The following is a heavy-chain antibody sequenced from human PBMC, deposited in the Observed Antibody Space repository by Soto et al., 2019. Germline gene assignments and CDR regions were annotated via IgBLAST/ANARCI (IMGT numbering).Heavy chain of an antibody. J-gene: IGHJ3*02. CDR3: ARGWSLSSVAGAFDM. CDR1: GFTFSSYG. Sequence: EVQLLESGGGLVQPGGSLRLSCAASGFTFSSYGMNWVRQAPGKGLAWVSGIRASGGSTYYADSVKGRFTISRDNSKNTLSLEMNSLTVEDTAAYFCARGWSLSSVAGAFDMWGQGPMVTVA. CDR2: IRASGGST. V-gene: IGHV3-23*01. D-gene: IGHD2-15*01.